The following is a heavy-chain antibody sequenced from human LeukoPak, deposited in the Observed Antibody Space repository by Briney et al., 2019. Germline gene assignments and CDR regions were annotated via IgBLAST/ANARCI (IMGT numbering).Heavy chain of an antibody. D-gene: IGHD3-3*01. J-gene: IGHJ4*02. Sequence: GESLKISCKGSGYSFTTYWIGWVRQMPGKGLEWMGIIYPGDSDTRYSPSFEGQVTISADKSISTAYLQWSSLKASDTAMYYCAGAYDEDYFDYWGQGPLVTVSS. CDR3: AGAYDEDYFDY. CDR1: GYSFTTYW. CDR2: IYPGDSDT. V-gene: IGHV5-51*01.